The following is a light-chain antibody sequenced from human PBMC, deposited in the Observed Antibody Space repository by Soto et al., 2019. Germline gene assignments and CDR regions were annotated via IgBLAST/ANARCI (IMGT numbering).Light chain of an antibody. CDR1: KLGDKY. CDR3: QAWDSSTAVV. J-gene: IGLJ3*02. Sequence: SYELTQPPSVSVSPGQTASITCSGAKLGDKYACWYQQKPGQSPVLVIYQDTSRPSGIPERFSGSNSGNTATLTISGTQAMDEADYYCQAWDSSTAVVFGGGTKLTV. CDR2: QDT. V-gene: IGLV3-1*01.